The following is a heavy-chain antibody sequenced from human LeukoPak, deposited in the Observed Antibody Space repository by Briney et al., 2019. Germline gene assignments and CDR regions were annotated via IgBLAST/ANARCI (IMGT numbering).Heavy chain of an antibody. CDR2: INPNSGGT. J-gene: IGHJ4*02. D-gene: IGHD3-9*01. Sequence: GASVKVSCKASGYTFTGYYMHWVRQAPGQGLEWMGWINPNSGGTNYAQKFQGRVTMTRDMSISTAYMELSRLRSDDTVVYYCALLSLRYFDWPPAFDYWGQGTLVTVSS. CDR1: GYTFTGYY. V-gene: IGHV1-2*02. CDR3: ALLSLRYFDWPPAFDY.